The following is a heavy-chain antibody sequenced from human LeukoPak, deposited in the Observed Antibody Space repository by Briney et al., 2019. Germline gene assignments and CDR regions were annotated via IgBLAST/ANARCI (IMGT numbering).Heavy chain of an antibody. D-gene: IGHD3-10*01. CDR3: ARDLDRSAGGSGQWDY. CDR1: GFTFSNFW. CDR2: INDDGSER. V-gene: IGHV3-7*05. J-gene: IGHJ4*02. Sequence: HPGGSLRLSCAASGFTFSNFWMSWVRQAPGKGLEWVANINDDGSERYYVDSVKGRFTISRDNAKNSLYLQMNSLRVEDAAVYYCARDLDRSAGGSGQWDYWGRGTLVTVSS.